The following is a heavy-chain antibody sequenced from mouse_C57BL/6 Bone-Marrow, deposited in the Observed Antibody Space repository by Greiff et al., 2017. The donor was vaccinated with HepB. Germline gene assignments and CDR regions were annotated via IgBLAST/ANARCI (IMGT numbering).Heavy chain of an antibody. CDR3: ARHEPAQIYYYGSSYAY. CDR1: GFTFSSYG. D-gene: IGHD1-1*01. Sequence: EVKLVESGGDLVKPGGSLKLSCAASGFTFSSYGMSWVRQTPDKRLEWVATISSGGSYTYYPDSVKGRFTISRDNAKNTLYLQRSSLKSEDTAMYYCARHEPAQIYYYGSSYAYWGQGTLVTVSA. J-gene: IGHJ3*01. CDR2: ISSGGSYT. V-gene: IGHV5-6*02.